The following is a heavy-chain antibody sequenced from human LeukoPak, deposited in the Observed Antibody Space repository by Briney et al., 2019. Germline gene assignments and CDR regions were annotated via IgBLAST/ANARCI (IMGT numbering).Heavy chain of an antibody. CDR1: GFNFNTYS. D-gene: IGHD2-15*01. CDR3: ATFPGGPCSCGSCSHGYYFDY. J-gene: IGHJ4*02. V-gene: IGHV3-48*02. CDR2: ISSRSITM. Sequence: GGSLRLSCAASGFNFNTYSMNWVSQAPGKGLEWVSYISSRSITMYYADSVKGRFTISRDNAKNSLYLQMNSLRDEDTAVYYCATFPGGPCSCGSCSHGYYFDYWGQGTLVTVSS.